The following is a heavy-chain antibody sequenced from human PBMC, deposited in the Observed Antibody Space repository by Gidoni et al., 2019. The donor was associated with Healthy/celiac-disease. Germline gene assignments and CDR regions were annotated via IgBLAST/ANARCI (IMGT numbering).Heavy chain of an antibody. D-gene: IGHD3-3*01. CDR2: IYYSGST. CDR1: GGSISSYY. J-gene: IGHJ3*02. Sequence: QVQLQESGPGLVKPSETLSLTCTVSGGSISSYYWSWIRQPPGKGLEWIGYIYYSGSTNYNPSLKSRVTISVDTSKNQFSLKLSSVTAADTAVYYCARVGKYYDFWSGYYMAAFDIWGQGTMVTVSS. CDR3: ARVGKYYDFWSGYYMAAFDI. V-gene: IGHV4-59*01.